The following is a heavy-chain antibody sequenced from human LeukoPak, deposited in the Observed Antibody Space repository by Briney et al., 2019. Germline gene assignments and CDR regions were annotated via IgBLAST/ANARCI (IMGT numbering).Heavy chain of an antibody. V-gene: IGHV3-23*01. Sequence: GGSLRLSCAASGFTFSSYAMSWVRQAPGKGLEWVSAISGSGYSTYYADSVRGRFIISRDSSKNTLYLQMNSLRVEDTAVYYCAKDRYGDYEKAFDYWGQGTLVTVSS. J-gene: IGHJ4*02. CDR1: GFTFSSYA. CDR3: AKDRYGDYEKAFDY. D-gene: IGHD4-17*01. CDR2: ISGSGYST.